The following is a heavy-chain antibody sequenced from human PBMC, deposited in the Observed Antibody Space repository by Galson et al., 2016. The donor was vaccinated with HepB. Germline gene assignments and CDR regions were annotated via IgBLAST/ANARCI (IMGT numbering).Heavy chain of an antibody. J-gene: IGHJ1*01. CDR1: GFNFTDAW. Sequence: SLRLSCAASGFNFTDAWMNWVRQAPGKGLEWVGRVKSKSAVGTTDYAAPVKGRFIISRDDSKNTVYLQMNSLKTEDTAIYYCTTRGGANNWGQGTLVTVSP. CDR2: VKSKSAVGTT. V-gene: IGHV3-15*05. CDR3: TTRGGANN. D-gene: IGHD2-21*01.